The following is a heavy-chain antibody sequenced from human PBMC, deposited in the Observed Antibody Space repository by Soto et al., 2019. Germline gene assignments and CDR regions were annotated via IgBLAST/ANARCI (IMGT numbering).Heavy chain of an antibody. CDR1: GYTFTSYD. V-gene: IGHV1-8*01. Sequence: ASVKVSCKASGYTFTSYDINWVRQATGQGLEWMGWMNPYNGNTGYAQKFQGRVTMTRNTSTSTAYMELRSLRSEDTAVYYCARDSGYLGQANFDYWGQGTLVTVSS. CDR2: MNPYNGNT. CDR3: ARDSGYLGQANFDY. J-gene: IGHJ4*02. D-gene: IGHD3-10*01.